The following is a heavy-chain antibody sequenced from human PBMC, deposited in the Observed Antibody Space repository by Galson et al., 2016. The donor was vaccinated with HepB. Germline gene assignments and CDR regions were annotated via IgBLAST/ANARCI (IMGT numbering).Heavy chain of an antibody. V-gene: IGHV3-53*01. CDR1: GFSFHNYG. CDR2: IYSSGST. Sequence: SLRLSCAASGFSFHNYGMHWVRQAPGKGLEWVSVIYSSGSTYYADSVKGRFTFSRDNSKNTLYLQMNSLRAEDTAVYYCARAWGNYGMDVWGQGTTVTVSS. CDR3: ARAWGNYGMDV. D-gene: IGHD7-27*01. J-gene: IGHJ6*02.